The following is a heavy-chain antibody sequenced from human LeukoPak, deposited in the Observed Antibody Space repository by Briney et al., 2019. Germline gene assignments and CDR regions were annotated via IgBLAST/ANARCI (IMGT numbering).Heavy chain of an antibody. CDR1: GFTFSSYG. CDR2: IWYDGSNK. D-gene: IGHD6-13*01. V-gene: IGHV3-33*01. Sequence: GGSLRLSCAASGFTFSSYGMHWVRQAPGKGLEWVAVIWYDGSNKYYADSVKGRFTISRDNSKNTLYLQMNRLRAEDTAVYYCARDVSSSWPFHYFDYWGQGTLVTVSS. J-gene: IGHJ4*02. CDR3: ARDVSSSWPFHYFDY.